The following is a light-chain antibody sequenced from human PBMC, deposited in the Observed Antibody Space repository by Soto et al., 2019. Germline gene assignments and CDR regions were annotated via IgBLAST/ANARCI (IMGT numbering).Light chain of an antibody. CDR3: QSYDSSLIGGGV. CDR2: GNS. Sequence: QYVLTQPPSVSGAPGQRVTISCTGSSSNIGAGYDVHWYQQLTGTGPKLLIYGNSNRPSGVPDLFSGSKSGNSDSLASTGLKAENEADYNTQSYDSSLIGGGVCGGGTKLTGL. V-gene: IGLV1-40*01. J-gene: IGLJ2*01. CDR1: SSNIGAGYD.